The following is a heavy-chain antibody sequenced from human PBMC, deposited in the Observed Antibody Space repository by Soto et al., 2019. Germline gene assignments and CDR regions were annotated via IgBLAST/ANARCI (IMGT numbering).Heavy chain of an antibody. CDR1: GFTFSSYE. V-gene: IGHV3-48*03. CDR3: ARGTYYYDSSGYYRDTSYGMDV. J-gene: IGHJ6*02. Sequence: PGGSLRLSCAASGFTFSSYEMNWVRQAPGKGREWVSYISSSGSTIYYADSVKGRFTISRDNAKNSLYLQMNSLRAEDTAVYYCARGTYYYDSSGYYRDTSYGMDVWGQGTTVTVSS. CDR2: ISSSGSTI. D-gene: IGHD3-22*01.